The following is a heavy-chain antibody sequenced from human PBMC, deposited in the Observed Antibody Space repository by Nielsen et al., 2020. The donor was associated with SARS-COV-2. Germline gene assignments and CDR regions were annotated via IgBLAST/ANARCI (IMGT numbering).Heavy chain of an antibody. V-gene: IGHV7-4-1*02. CDR1: GYSFSRYP. J-gene: IGHJ6*02. Sequence: ASVQVSCKASGYSFSRYPMNWVRQAPGQGLEWMGWIDTNIGKPTPAQGFTGRFVFSSDTSVSTASLQISTLRAEDTAVYYCARENSGPGGTASYGMDLWGQGTTVTVSS. CDR3: ARENSGPGGTASYGMDL. D-gene: IGHD3-10*01. CDR2: IDTNIGKP.